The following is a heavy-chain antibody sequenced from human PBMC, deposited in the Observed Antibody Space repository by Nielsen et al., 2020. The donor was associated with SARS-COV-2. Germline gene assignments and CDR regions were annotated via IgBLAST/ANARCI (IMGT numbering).Heavy chain of an antibody. V-gene: IGHV3-11*01. CDR3: AKDLGYSSGWDY. CDR1: GFTFSDYY. D-gene: IGHD6-19*01. J-gene: IGHJ4*02. CDR2: ISSSGSTI. Sequence: GESLKISCAASGFTFSDYYMSWIRQAPGKGLEWVSYISSSGSTIYYADSVKGRFTISRDNAKNSLYLQMNSLRAEDTAVYYCAKDLGYSSGWDYWGQGTLVTVSS.